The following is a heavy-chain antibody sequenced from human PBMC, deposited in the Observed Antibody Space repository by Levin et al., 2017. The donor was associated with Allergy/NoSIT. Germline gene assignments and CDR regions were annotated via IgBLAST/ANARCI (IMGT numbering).Heavy chain of an antibody. CDR2: IIPMFGTA. Sequence: SVKVSCKASGGTFSNYAISWVRQAPGQGLEWMGGIIPMFGTANYAQKFQGRVTITADESTSTAYMELSSLRSEDTAVYYCASGAVVVPAASSYWYFDLWGRGTPVTVSS. CDR1: GGTFSNYA. CDR3: ASGAVVVPAASSYWYFDL. D-gene: IGHD2-2*01. V-gene: IGHV1-69*13. J-gene: IGHJ2*01.